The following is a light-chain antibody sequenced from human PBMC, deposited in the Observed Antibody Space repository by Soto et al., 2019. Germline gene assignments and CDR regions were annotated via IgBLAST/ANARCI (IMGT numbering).Light chain of an antibody. CDR1: QDIDNF. J-gene: IGKJ4*01. Sequence: IQMTRSPSSLSAFLGARVPITGRGSQDIDNFLAWYQQKPGKVPKLLIYAASPFQSGVPSRFSGSGSGTDFTLTISSLQPEDVATYYCQKCKVAPFTFGGGSKVDIK. CDR2: AAS. V-gene: IGKV1-27*01. CDR3: QKCKVAPFT.